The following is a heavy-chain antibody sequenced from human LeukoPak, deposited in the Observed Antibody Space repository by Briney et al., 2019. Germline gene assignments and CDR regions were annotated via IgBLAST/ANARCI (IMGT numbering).Heavy chain of an antibody. D-gene: IGHD5-12*01. CDR1: GFTVSSNY. CDR3: TKHRGGWIDAFDI. CDR2: LYSGGST. V-gene: IGHV3-66*04. Sequence: GGSLRLSCAASGFTVSSNYMSWVRQAPGKGLEWLSVLYSGGSTYYADSVNGRFTMSRDNSKNTLYLQMNGLRVEDTAVYYCTKHRGGWIDAFDIWGQGTMVTVSS. J-gene: IGHJ3*02.